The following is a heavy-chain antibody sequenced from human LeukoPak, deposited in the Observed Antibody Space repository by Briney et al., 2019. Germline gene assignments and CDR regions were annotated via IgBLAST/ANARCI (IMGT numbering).Heavy chain of an antibody. J-gene: IGHJ6*02. V-gene: IGHV4-59*01. Sequence: SETLSLTCTVSGGSISSYYWSWIRQPPGKGLEWIGYIYYSGSTNYNPSLKSRVTISVGTSKKQFALTLSSVTAADTAVYYCARSSGVRYGLDFWGQGTTVTVSS. CDR1: GGSISSYY. CDR3: ARSSGVRYGLDF. D-gene: IGHD3-3*01. CDR2: IYYSGST.